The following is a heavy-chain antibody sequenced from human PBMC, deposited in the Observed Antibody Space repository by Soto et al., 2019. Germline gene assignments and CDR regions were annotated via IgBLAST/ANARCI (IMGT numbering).Heavy chain of an antibody. CDR3: ARRNVQYCSSTSCYYYYYYMDV. Sequence: ASVKXSCKASGYTFTSYDINWVRQATGQGLEWMGWMNPNSGNTGYAQKFQGRVTMTRNTSISTAYMELSSLRSEDTAVYYCARRNVQYCSSTSCYYYYYYMDVWGKGTTVTVSS. CDR1: GYTFTSYD. J-gene: IGHJ6*03. V-gene: IGHV1-8*01. D-gene: IGHD2-2*01. CDR2: MNPNSGNT.